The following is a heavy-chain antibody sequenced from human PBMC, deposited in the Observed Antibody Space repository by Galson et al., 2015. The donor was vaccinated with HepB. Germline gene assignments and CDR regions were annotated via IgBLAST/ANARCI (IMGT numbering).Heavy chain of an antibody. Sequence: SLRLSCAASGFTFSSYEMNWVRQAPGKGLEWVSYISSSGSTIYYADSVKGRFTISRDNAKNSLYLQMNSLRAEDTAVYYCARVRTLTYSSSWYEGDYWGQGTLLTVSS. J-gene: IGHJ4*02. CDR1: GFTFSSYE. V-gene: IGHV3-48*03. CDR3: ARVRTLTYSSSWYEGDY. D-gene: IGHD6-13*01. CDR2: ISSSGSTI.